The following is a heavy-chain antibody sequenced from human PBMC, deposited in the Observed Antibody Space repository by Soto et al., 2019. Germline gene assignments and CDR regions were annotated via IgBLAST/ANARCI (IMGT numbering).Heavy chain of an antibody. V-gene: IGHV3-33*01. CDR1: GFTFSSYG. J-gene: IGHJ4*02. D-gene: IGHD1-7*01. Sequence: QVQLVESGGGVVQPGRSLRLSCAASGFTFSSYGMHWVRQAPGKGLEWVAVIWYDGSNKYYADSVKGRFTISRDNSKNPLYLQMNSLRAEDTAVYYCARDPGTGTTFGGDYWGQGTLVTVSS. CDR2: IWYDGSNK. CDR3: ARDPGTGTTFGGDY.